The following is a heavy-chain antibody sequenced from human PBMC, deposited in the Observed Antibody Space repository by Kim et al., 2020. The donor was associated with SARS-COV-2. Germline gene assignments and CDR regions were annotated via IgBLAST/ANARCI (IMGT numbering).Heavy chain of an antibody. V-gene: IGHV4-34*01. Sequence: SETLSLTCAVYGGSFSGYYWSWIRQPPGKGLEWIGEINHSGSTNYNPFLKSRVTISVDTSKNQFSLKLSSVTAADTAVYYCARGGPAYYDFWSGYPPRAYGMDVWGQGTTVTVSS. J-gene: IGHJ6*02. CDR1: GGSFSGYY. CDR3: ARGGPAYYDFWSGYPPRAYGMDV. CDR2: INHSGST. D-gene: IGHD3-3*01.